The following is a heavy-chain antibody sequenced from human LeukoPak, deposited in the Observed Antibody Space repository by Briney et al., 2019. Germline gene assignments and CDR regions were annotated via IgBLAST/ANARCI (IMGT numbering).Heavy chain of an antibody. D-gene: IGHD2-21*01. V-gene: IGHV3-30*18. Sequence: GGSLRLSCAASGFTFTNYAMHWVRQAPGKGLEWVAVISYDGSNEYYADSVEGRFSISRDNSKNTVILQMDSLTPEDTAVYFCAKSAVIIDYFDYWGQGTLVTVSS. CDR1: GFTFTNYA. CDR3: AKSAVIIDYFDY. J-gene: IGHJ4*02. CDR2: ISYDGSNE.